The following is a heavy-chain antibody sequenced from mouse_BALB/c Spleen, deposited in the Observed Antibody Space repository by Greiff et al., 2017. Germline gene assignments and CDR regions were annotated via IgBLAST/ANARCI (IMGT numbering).Heavy chain of an antibody. J-gene: IGHJ2*01. CDR3: ARLITTVVAPFDY. CDR2: ISSGGGST. Sequence: DVQLVESGGGLVKPGGSLKLSCAASGFAFSSYDMSWVRQTPEKRLEWVAYISSGGGSTYYPDTVKGRFTISRDNAKNTLYLQMSSLKSEDTAMYYCARLITTVVAPFDYWGQGTTLTVSS. CDR1: GFAFSSYD. D-gene: IGHD1-1*01. V-gene: IGHV5-12-1*01.